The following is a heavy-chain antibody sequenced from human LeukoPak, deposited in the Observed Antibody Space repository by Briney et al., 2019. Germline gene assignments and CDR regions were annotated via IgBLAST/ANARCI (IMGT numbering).Heavy chain of an antibody. V-gene: IGHV4-34*01. Sequence: SETLSLTCAVYGGSFSGYYWSWIRQPPGKGLEWIGEINHSGSTNYNTSLKSRVTISVDTSKNQFSLNLRSVTAADTAVYYCATTSPGTLDYWGQGALVTVSS. CDR2: INHSGST. J-gene: IGHJ4*02. CDR1: GGSFSGYY. D-gene: IGHD6-13*01. CDR3: ATTSPGTLDY.